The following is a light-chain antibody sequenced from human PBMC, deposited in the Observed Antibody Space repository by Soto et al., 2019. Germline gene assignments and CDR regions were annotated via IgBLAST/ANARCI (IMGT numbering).Light chain of an antibody. CDR2: TAS. V-gene: IGKV1-9*01. J-gene: IGKJ5*01. Sequence: DIQLTQSPSFLSASVGDRVTITCRASQGISSLLAWYQQKPGKAPNLLIHTASTLQSGVPSRFSGSGSGTEFTLTISSLQLEDFATYYCQHRHSYPITFGQGTRLEIK. CDR1: QGISSL. CDR3: QHRHSYPIT.